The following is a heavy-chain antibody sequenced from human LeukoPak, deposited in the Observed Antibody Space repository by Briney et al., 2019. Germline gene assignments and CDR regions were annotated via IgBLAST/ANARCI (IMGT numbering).Heavy chain of an antibody. V-gene: IGHV4-38-2*02. Sequence: KPSETLSLTCTVSGYSISSGYYWGWIRQPPGKGLEWIGNIYPGGTTYYNPSLKTRVTISVDTSKNQFSLKLSSVTAADTAVYFCARAYSSSWYFNWFDPWGQGTLVTVSS. CDR2: IYPGGTT. CDR3: ARAYSSSWYFNWFDP. D-gene: IGHD6-13*01. CDR1: GYSISSGYY. J-gene: IGHJ5*02.